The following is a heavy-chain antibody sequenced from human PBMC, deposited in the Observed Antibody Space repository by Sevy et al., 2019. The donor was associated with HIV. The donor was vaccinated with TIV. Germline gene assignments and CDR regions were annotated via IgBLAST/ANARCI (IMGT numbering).Heavy chain of an antibody. V-gene: IGHV3-21*06. D-gene: IGHD3-22*01. J-gene: IGHJ4*02. Sequence: GGSLRLSCAASGFTFRDYSMNWVRQAPGQGPEWVSSISSASSYRKYGDSVKGRFTISRDNAKNSLYLDLNSLTVEDTAVYYCTRVDYYDTSASHYWGQGTLVTVSS. CDR1: GFTFRDYS. CDR2: ISSASSYR. CDR3: TRVDYYDTSASHY.